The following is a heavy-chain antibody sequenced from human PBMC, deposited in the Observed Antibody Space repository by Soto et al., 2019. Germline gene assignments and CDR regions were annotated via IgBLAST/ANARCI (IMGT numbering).Heavy chain of an antibody. CDR2: IYWNDDK. V-gene: IGHV2-5*01. D-gene: IGHD6-19*01. CDR1: GFSLRTSGVG. CDR3: AKSGSSGWYGWFDP. Sequence: VPPQANPTQSLTLTCIFSGFSLRTSGVGVGWIRQPPGKALEWLGFIYWNDDKRYSPSLKSRLTITKDTSKNQVVLTMTNMDAVDTATYYCAKSGSSGWYGWFDPWGQGTLVTASS. J-gene: IGHJ5*02.